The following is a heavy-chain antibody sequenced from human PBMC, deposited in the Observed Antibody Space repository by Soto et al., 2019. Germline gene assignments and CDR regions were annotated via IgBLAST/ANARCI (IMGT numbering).Heavy chain of an antibody. CDR2: INHSGST. J-gene: IGHJ5*02. CDR3: AAGWGDFWSGYYRGWLDP. D-gene: IGHD3-3*01. Sequence: SETLSLTCAVYGGSFSGYYWSWIRQPPGKGLEWIGEINHSGSTNYNPSLESRVTISVDTSKNQFSLMLSSVTAADTDVYYGAAGWGDFWSGYYRGWLDPWGHGTLVTF. V-gene: IGHV4-34*01. CDR1: GGSFSGYY.